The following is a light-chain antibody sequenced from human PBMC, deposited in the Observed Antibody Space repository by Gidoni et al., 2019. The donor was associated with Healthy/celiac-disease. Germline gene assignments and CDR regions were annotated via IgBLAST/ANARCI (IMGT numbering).Light chain of an antibody. CDR2: GAS. J-gene: IGKJ2*01. CDR3: QQYNNWPREYT. Sequence: EIVMTHSPATLSVSPGERATLSCRASQSVSSNLAWYQQKPGQAPRLLIYGASTRATGIPARFSGSGSGTEFTLTISSLQSEDFAVYYCQQYNNWPREYTFGQGTKLEIK. CDR1: QSVSSN. V-gene: IGKV3-15*01.